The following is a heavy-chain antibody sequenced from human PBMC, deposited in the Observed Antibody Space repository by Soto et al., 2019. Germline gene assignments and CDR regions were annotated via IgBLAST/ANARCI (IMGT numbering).Heavy chain of an antibody. D-gene: IGHD6-19*01. CDR3: AKGPRGIAVAGLAFDY. Sequence: GGSLRLSCAASGFTFSSYAMSWVRQAPGKGLEWVSAISGSGGSTYYADSVKGRFTISRDNSKNTLYLQMNSLRAEDTAVYYCAKGPRGIAVAGLAFDYWGQGTLVTVSS. V-gene: IGHV3-23*01. CDR2: ISGSGGST. CDR1: GFTFSSYA. J-gene: IGHJ4*02.